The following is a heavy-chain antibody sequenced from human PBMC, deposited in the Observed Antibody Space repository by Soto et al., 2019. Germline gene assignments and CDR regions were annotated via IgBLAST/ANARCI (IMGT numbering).Heavy chain of an antibody. V-gene: IGHV4-31*03. J-gene: IGHJ5*02. CDR3: ARVTRKLRFLEGIWFDP. Sequence: SETLSLTCTVSGGSISSGGYYWSWIRQHPGKGLEWIGYIYYSGSTYYNPSLKSRVTISVDTSKNQFSLKLSSVTAADTAVYYCARVTRKLRFLEGIWFDPWGQGTLVTVSS. D-gene: IGHD3-3*01. CDR1: GGSISSGGYY. CDR2: IYYSGST.